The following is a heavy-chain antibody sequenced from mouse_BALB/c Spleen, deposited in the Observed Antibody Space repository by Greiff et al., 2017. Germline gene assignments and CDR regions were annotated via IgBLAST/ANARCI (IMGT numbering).Heavy chain of an antibody. CDR2: IWAGGST. CDR3: AREDYHYAMDY. CDR1: GFSLTSYG. J-gene: IGHJ4*01. Sequence: QVQLQQSGPGLVAPSQSLSITCTVSGFSLTSYGVYWVRQPPGKGLEWLGVIWAGGSTNYNSALMSRLSISKDNSKSQVFLKMTSLQTDDTAMYYCAREDYHYAMDYWGQGTSVTVSS. V-gene: IGHV2-9*02. D-gene: IGHD2-4*01.